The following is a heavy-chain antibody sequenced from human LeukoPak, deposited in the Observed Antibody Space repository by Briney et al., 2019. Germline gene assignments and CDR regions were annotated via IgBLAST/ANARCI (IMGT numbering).Heavy chain of an antibody. CDR2: IYYSGST. CDR1: GGSISSSSYY. V-gene: IGHV4-39*07. J-gene: IGHJ5*02. CDR3: ARVPRDYGVDP. D-gene: IGHD4-17*01. Sequence: SETLSLTCTVSGGSISSSSYYWGWIRQPPGKGLEWIGSIYYSGSTYYNPSLKSRVTISVDTSKNQFSLKLSSVTAADTAVYYCARVPRDYGVDPWGQGTLVTVSS.